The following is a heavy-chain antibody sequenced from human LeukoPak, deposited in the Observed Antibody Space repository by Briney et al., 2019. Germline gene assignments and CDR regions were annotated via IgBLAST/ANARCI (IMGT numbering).Heavy chain of an antibody. V-gene: IGHV3-7*03. D-gene: IGHD3-22*01. CDR1: GFTVSSNY. J-gene: IGHJ4*02. CDR3: ARGSPMIDR. Sequence: GGSLRLSCAASGFTVSSNYMSWVRQAPGKGLEWVANIKQDGSEKYYVDSVKGRFTISRDNAKNSLYLQMNSLRAEDTAVYYCARGSPMIDRWGQGTLVTVSS. CDR2: IKQDGSEK.